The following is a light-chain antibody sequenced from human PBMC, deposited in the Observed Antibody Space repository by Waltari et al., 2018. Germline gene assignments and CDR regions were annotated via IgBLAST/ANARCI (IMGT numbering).Light chain of an antibody. CDR2: DVT. J-gene: IGLJ1*01. CDR1: SRYVCAYNF. CDR3: CSYAGIYTYV. Sequence: QSALPPPRSVYGSPGQSVTISCTGTSRYVCAYNFISWYQHHPGKAPKLLLYDVTKRPSGVPDRFSGSKSANTASLTISGLQAEDDADYFCCSYAGIYTYVFGTGTTVTVL. V-gene: IGLV2-11*01.